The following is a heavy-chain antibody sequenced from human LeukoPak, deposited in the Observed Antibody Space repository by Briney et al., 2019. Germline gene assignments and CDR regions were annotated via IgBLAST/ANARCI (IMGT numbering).Heavy chain of an antibody. Sequence: SETLSLTCAVYGGSFSGYYWSWIRQPPGKGLEWIGEINHSGSTNYNPSLKSRVTISVDTSKNQFSLKLSPVTAADTAVYYCARGWGETPDNTDYWGQGTLVTVSS. CDR1: GGSFSGYY. CDR2: INHSGST. V-gene: IGHV4-34*01. D-gene: IGHD7-27*01. CDR3: ARGWGETPDNTDY. J-gene: IGHJ4*02.